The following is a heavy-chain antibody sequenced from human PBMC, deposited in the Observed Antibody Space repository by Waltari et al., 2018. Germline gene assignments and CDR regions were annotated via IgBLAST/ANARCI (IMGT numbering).Heavy chain of an antibody. CDR2: IKYSERT. CDR3: ARGPKYGSGSYYNLYYYYYGMDV. V-gene: IGHV4-34*01. J-gene: IGHJ6*02. Sequence: QVQLQQWGAGLLKPSETLSLTCAVYGGSFSGYYWSWIRQPPGKGLEWIGEIKYSERTHYNPSPKGRVTISVDTSKTQFSLKLSSVTAADTAVYYCARGPKYGSGSYYNLYYYYYGMDVWGQGTTVTVSS. CDR1: GGSFSGYY. D-gene: IGHD3-10*01.